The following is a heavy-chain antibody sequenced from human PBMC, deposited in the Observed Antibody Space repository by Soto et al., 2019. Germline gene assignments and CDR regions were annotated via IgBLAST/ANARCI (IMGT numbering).Heavy chain of an antibody. CDR2: IRGGGTGT. D-gene: IGHD2-2*01. CDR3: ARALGYCSGTACYGSTHYMDF. CDR1: GFIFRDYA. Sequence: EVQWLESGGGLVQPGVSLRLSCTASGFIFRDYAMTWVRQAPGKGLEWVSGIRGGGTGTFYADSVKGRFTISRDNSKNTLFLQLNTLRAEDTAIYYCARALGYCSGTACYGSTHYMDFWGNGTTVTVS. V-gene: IGHV3-23*01. J-gene: IGHJ6*03.